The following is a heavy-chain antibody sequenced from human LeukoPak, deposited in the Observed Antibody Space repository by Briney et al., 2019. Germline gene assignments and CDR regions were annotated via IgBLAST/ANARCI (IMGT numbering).Heavy chain of an antibody. D-gene: IGHD3-22*01. CDR2: ISGSGGST. CDR3: ELADSSGYYPYYFDY. Sequence: AGGSLRLSCAASGFTFSSYAMSWVRQAPGKGLEWVSAISGSGGSTYYADSVKGRFTISRDNSKNTLYLQMNSLRAEDTAVYYCELADSSGYYPYYFDYWGQGTLVTVSS. CDR1: GFTFSSYA. J-gene: IGHJ4*02. V-gene: IGHV3-23*01.